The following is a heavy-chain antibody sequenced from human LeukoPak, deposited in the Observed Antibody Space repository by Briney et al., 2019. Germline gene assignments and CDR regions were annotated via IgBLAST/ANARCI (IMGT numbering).Heavy chain of an antibody. CDR1: XXXXSXXA. V-gene: IGHV3-30-3*01. CDR2: ISYDGSNK. J-gene: IGHJ4*02. Sequence: LXLSCAXXXXXXSXXAMXXXRXAPXXXLEXXXVISYDGSNKYYADSVKGRFTISRDNSKNTLYLQMNSLRAEDTAVYYCARCYSSSWSRFDYWGLGTLVTVSS. CDR3: ARCYSSSWSRFDY. D-gene: IGHD6-13*01.